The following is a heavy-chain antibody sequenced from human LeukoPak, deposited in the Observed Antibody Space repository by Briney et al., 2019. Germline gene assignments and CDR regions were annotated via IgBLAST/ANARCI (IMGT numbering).Heavy chain of an antibody. CDR1: GGSFSGYY. J-gene: IGHJ6*03. CDR3: ARARRYCSSTSCAHYYYMDV. CDR2: INHSGST. V-gene: IGHV4-34*01. Sequence: SETLSLTCAVYGGSFSGYYWRWIRQPPGKGLEWIGEINHSGSTNYNPSLKSRVTISVDTSKNQFSLKLSSVTAADTAVYYCARARRYCSSTSCAHYYYMDVWGKGTTVTVSS. D-gene: IGHD2-2*01.